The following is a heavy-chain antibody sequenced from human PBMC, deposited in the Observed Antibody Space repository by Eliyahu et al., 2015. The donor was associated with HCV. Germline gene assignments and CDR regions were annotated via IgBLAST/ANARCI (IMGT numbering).Heavy chain of an antibody. CDR2: IKQDGSEK. Sequence: EVQLVESGGGLVQPGGSLRLSCAASGFTFSSYWMSWVRQAPGKGLEWVANIKQDGSEKYYVDSVKGRFTISRDNAKNSLYLQMNSLRAEETAVYYCARDQWAAPISGRALYAAGDYWGQGTLVTVSS. J-gene: IGHJ4*02. CDR3: ARDQWAAPISGRALYAAGDY. CDR1: GFTFSSYW. D-gene: IGHD1-14*01. V-gene: IGHV3-7*04.